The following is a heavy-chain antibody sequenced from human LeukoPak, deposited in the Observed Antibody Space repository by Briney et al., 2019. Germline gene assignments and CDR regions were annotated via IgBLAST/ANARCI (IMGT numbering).Heavy chain of an antibody. CDR2: IKSKTDGGTT. V-gene: IGHV3-15*01. Sequence: GGSLRLSCAASGFTFSNAWMSWVRQAPGKGLEWVGRIKSKTDGGTTDYAAPVKGRFTISRDDSKNTLYLQMNSLKTEDTAVYYCTTSISPWWWPPAYYYYYYYMDVWGKGTTVTVSS. J-gene: IGHJ6*03. D-gene: IGHD2-21*01. CDR1: GFTFSNAW. CDR3: TTSISPWWWPPAYYYYYYYMDV.